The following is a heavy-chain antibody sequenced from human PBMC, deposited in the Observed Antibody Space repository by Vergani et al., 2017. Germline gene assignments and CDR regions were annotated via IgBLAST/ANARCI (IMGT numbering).Heavy chain of an antibody. Sequence: EVQLVESGGGLVKPGGSLRLSCAASGFTFSSYSMSWVRQAPGKGLEWVSAISGSGGSTYYADSVKGRFTISRDNSKNTLYLQMNSLRAEDTAVYYCAKMGDHWSGYDYWGQGTLVTVSS. CDR3: AKMGDHWSGYDY. J-gene: IGHJ4*02. CDR1: GFTFSSYS. V-gene: IGHV3-23*04. D-gene: IGHD3-3*01. CDR2: ISGSGGST.